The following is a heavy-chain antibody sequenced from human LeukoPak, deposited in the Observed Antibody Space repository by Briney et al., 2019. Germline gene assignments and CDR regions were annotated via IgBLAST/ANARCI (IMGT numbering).Heavy chain of an antibody. J-gene: IGHJ5*02. CDR3: AITGSSPNWFDP. Sequence: ASVKVSCKASGNTFTSYGISWVRQAPGQGLEWMGWISAYNGNTNYAQKLQGRVTMTTDTSTSTAYMELRSLRSDDTAVYYCAITGSSPNWFDPWGQGTLVTVSS. D-gene: IGHD1-20*01. CDR1: GNTFTSYG. CDR2: ISAYNGNT. V-gene: IGHV1-18*01.